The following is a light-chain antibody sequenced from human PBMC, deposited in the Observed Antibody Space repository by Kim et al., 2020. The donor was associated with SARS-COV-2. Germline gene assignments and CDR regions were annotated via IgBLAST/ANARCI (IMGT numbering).Light chain of an antibody. Sequence: FGQDVRITCQGHNLRNYFANWYQQLPGQAPVILIYGQNNRPSGFPYRFSGSSSGNTASLTITGAQAEDEADYYCNSRDSSGNHVVFGGGTQLTVL. CDR3: NSRDSSGNHVV. V-gene: IGLV3-19*01. CDR1: NLRNYF. J-gene: IGLJ2*01. CDR2: GQN.